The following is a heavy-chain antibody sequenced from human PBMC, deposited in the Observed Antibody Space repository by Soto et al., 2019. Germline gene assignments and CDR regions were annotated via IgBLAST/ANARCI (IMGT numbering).Heavy chain of an antibody. V-gene: IGHV3-53*01. J-gene: IGHJ4*02. CDR1: GFTVSSNY. D-gene: IGHD5-18*01. CDR3: TTNPVGYRYFDY. Sequence: GSLRLSCAASGFTVSSNYMSWVRQAPGKGLEWVSVIYSGGTTDYAAPVEGRFTISRDDSKNTLFLQMNSLRPEDIAVYYCTTNPVGYRYFDYWGQGTLVTVSS. CDR2: IYSGGTT.